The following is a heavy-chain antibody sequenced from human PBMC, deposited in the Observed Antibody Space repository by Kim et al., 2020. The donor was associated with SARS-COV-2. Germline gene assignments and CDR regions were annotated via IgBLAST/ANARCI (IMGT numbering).Heavy chain of an antibody. CDR2: IDGTGATA. V-gene: IGHV3-23*01. CDR3: AIRYCTNVACYRNIEY. J-gene: IGHJ4*02. D-gene: IGHD2-8*01. CDR1: GFTFSRYA. Sequence: GGSLRLSCAASGFTFSRYAMSWVRQAPGKGLEWVSTIDGTGATAYYADSVRGRFTISRDNSKSTVYLQMNSLRAGDTAVYFCAIRYCTNVACYRNIEYWGQGTLVTVSS.